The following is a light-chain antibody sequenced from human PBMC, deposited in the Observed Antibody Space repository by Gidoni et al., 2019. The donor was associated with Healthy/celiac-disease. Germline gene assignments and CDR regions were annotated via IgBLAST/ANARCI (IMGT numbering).Light chain of an antibody. Sequence: QSALTQPASVSGSPGQSITISCTGTSSDVGSYNLVSWYQQHPGKAPKLMIYEVSKRHSGVSNRFSGSKSGNTASLTISGLQAEDEADYYCCSHAGSSTYVFGTGTKVTVL. V-gene: IGLV2-23*02. CDR2: EVS. CDR1: SSDVGSYNL. J-gene: IGLJ1*01. CDR3: CSHAGSSTYV.